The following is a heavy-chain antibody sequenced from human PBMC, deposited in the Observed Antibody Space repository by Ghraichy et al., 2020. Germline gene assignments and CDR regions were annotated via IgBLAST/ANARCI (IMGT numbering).Heavy chain of an antibody. CDR3: AKVEFTSGFWGYFDY. Sequence: GGSLRLSCAASGFTFRDFGMHWVRQAPGKGLEWVAAISYDGSDKLYADSVKGRFTISRDNSKNTMNLQINSLRADDTAVYHCAKVEFTSGFWGYFDYWGQGSLVTVSS. D-gene: IGHD6-19*01. V-gene: IGHV3-30*18. J-gene: IGHJ4*02. CDR1: GFTFRDFG. CDR2: ISYDGSDK.